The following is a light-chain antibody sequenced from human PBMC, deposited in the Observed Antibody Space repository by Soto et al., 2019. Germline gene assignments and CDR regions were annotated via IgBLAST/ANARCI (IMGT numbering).Light chain of an antibody. CDR2: WAS. Sequence: DIVMTQSPDSLAVSLGERATINCKSSQSVLYSSNNKDYLAWYQQKPGQPPKLLIYWASTRESGVPDRFSGSGSGTHFTLTISCLQAEDVAVYYCQQYYSTLGTFGQGTKVDIK. J-gene: IGKJ1*01. CDR1: QSVLYSSNNKDY. V-gene: IGKV4-1*01. CDR3: QQYYSTLGT.